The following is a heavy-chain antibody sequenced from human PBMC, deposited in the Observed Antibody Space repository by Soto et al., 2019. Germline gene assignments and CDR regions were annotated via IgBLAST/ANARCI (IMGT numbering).Heavy chain of an antibody. V-gene: IGHV3-30-3*01. Sequence: QVQLVESGGGVVQPGRSLRLSCAASGFTFSSYAMHWVRQAPGKGLEWVAVISYDGSNKYYADSVKGRFTISRDNSKNTLYLQMNSLRAEDTAVYYCARVGESHFFYFWRCYEPTDYWGQGTLVTVSS. CDR1: GFTFSSYA. J-gene: IGHJ4*02. CDR3: ARVGESHFFYFWRCYEPTDY. D-gene: IGHD3-3*01. CDR2: ISYDGSNK.